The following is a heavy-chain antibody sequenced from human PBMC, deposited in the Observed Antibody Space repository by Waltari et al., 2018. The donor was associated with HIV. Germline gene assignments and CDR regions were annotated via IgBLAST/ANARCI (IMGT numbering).Heavy chain of an antibody. V-gene: IGHV3-74*01. CDR2: INSDGSST. CDR3: ARLGYVWGSYRSPRAFDI. J-gene: IGHJ3*02. Sequence: EVQLVESGGGLVQPGGSLRLSCAASGFPFSSYWIHWVRQAPGKGLVWVSRINSDGSSTSYADSVKGRFTISRDNAKNTLYLQMNSLRAEDTAVYYCARLGYVWGSYRSPRAFDIWGQGTMVTVSS. D-gene: IGHD3-16*02. CDR1: GFPFSSYW.